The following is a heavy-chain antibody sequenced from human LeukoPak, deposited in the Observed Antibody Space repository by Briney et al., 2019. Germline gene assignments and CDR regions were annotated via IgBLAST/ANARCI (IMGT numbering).Heavy chain of an antibody. CDR3: ARAPWDY. J-gene: IGHJ4*02. CDR2: IYSGGST. Sequence: PGGSLRLSCAASGFTFSSYAMSWVRQAPGKGLEWVSVIYSGGSTYYADSVKGRFTISRDNSKNTLYLQMNSLRAEDTAVYYCARAPWDYWGQGTLVTVSS. V-gene: IGHV3-66*01. CDR1: GFTFSSYA.